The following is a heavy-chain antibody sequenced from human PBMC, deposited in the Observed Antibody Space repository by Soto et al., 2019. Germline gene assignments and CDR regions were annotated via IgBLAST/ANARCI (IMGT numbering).Heavy chain of an antibody. D-gene: IGHD2-2*01. CDR1: GFTFSNAW. CDR2: IKRKTDGGTT. V-gene: IGHV3-15*07. J-gene: IGHJ6*02. CDR3: TTEYCSSTSCYLNYGMDV. Sequence: GGSLRLSCAASGFTFSNAWMNWVRQAQGKGLEWVGRIKRKTDGGTTDYAAPVKGRFTISRDDSKNTLYLQMNSLKTEDTAVYYCTTEYCSSTSCYLNYGMDVWGQGTTVTV.